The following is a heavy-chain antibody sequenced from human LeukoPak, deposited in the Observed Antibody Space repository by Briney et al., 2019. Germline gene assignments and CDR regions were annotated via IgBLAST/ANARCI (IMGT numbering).Heavy chain of an antibody. CDR3: ARVTEQQLLLDY. CDR2: INPNSGGT. V-gene: IGHV1-2*02. J-gene: IGHJ4*02. Sequence: ASVKVPCKASGYTFTSYYMHWVRQAPGQGLEWMGWINPNSGGTNYAQKFQGRVTMTRDTSISTAYMELSRLRSDDTAVYYCARVTEQQLLLDYWGQGTLVTVSS. D-gene: IGHD6-13*01. CDR1: GYTFTSYY.